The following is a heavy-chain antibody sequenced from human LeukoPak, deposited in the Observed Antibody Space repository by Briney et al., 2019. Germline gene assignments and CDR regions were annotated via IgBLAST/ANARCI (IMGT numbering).Heavy chain of an antibody. CDR3: ARVTRITMRDIGADAFDI. Sequence: ASVKVSCKASGYTFTSYGISWVRQAAGQGLEWMGWIGAYNGNTNYAQKLQGRVTMTTDTSTSTAYMELRSLRSDDTAVYYCARVTRITMRDIGADAFDIWGQGTMVTVSS. J-gene: IGHJ3*02. CDR2: IGAYNGNT. CDR1: GYTFTSYG. D-gene: IGHD3-10*01. V-gene: IGHV1-18*01.